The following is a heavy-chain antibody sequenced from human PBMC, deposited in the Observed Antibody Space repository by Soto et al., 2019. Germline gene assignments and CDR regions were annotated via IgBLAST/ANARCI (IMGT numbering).Heavy chain of an antibody. J-gene: IGHJ4*02. CDR3: AISWEGYSGYDYDY. V-gene: IGHV1-69*02. CDR2: IIPILGIA. D-gene: IGHD5-12*01. CDR1: GGTFSSYT. Sequence: GASVKVSCKASGGTFSSYTISWVRQAPGQGLEWMGRIIPILGIANYAQKFQGRVTITADKSTSTAYMELSSLRSEDTAVYYCAISWEGYSGYDYDYWGQGTLVTVSS.